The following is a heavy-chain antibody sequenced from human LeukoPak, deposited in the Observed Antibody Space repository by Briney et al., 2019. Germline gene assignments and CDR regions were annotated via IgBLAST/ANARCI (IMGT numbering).Heavy chain of an antibody. J-gene: IGHJ5*02. D-gene: IGHD3-16*01. Sequence: SETLSLTCAVYGGSFSGYYWSWIRRPPGKGLERIGEINHSGSTNYNPSLKSRVTISVDTSKNQFSLKLNSVTAADTAVYYCARHYGPWGQGTLVTVSS. CDR1: GGSFSGYY. CDR2: INHSGST. CDR3: ARHYGP. V-gene: IGHV4-34*01.